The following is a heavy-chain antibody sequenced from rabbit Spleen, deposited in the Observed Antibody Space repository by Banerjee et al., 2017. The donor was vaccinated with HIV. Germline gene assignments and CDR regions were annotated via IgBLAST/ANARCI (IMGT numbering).Heavy chain of an antibody. V-gene: IGHV1S40*01. CDR2: VDTGSRDFT. J-gene: IGHJ6*01. CDR1: GFDFSNYIF. CDR3: ARDTGSSFSSYGMDL. Sequence: QSLEESGGDLVQPGASLTLTCTASGFDFSNYIFMCWVRQAPGKGLEWIACVDTGSRDFTYYASWAKGRVTISKTSSTTVTLQMVSLTAADTATYFCARDTGSSFSSYGMDLWGQGTLVTVS. D-gene: IGHD8-1*01.